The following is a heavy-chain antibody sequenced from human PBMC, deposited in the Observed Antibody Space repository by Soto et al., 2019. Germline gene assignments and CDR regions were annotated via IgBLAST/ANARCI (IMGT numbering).Heavy chain of an antibody. Sequence: QVHLVQSGVDVKTTGASVKVSCQASGYTFFTYDISWVRQAPGQGLEWMGWISTYSGDTKYAQKFQCIVTMTTDTSTTTAYRELRSLRSDDTAVYYCARQRGPTTSENWFDPWGQGTLVTVSS. D-gene: IGHD5-12*01. CDR2: ISTYSGDT. V-gene: IGHV1-18*01. CDR3: ARQRGPTTSENWFDP. J-gene: IGHJ5*02. CDR1: GYTFFTYD.